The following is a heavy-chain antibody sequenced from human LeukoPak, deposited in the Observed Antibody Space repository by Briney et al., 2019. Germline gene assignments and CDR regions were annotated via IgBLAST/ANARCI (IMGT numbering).Heavy chain of an antibody. J-gene: IGHJ4*02. Sequence: SETLSLTCTVSGYSIGSGYYWGWIRQPPGKGLEWIGSIYHSGSTYYNPSLKSRVTISVDTSKNQFSLKLSSVTAADTAVYYCARGFDFWSGYYTGMCYWGQGTLVTVSS. CDR1: GYSIGSGYY. CDR3: ARGFDFWSGYYTGMCY. CDR2: IYHSGST. V-gene: IGHV4-38-2*02. D-gene: IGHD3-3*01.